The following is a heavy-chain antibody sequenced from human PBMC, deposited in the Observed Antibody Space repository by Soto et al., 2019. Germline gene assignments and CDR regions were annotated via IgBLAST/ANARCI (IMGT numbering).Heavy chain of an antibody. J-gene: IGHJ4*02. D-gene: IGHD1-1*01. Sequence: TSETLCLTCTVSGGSISGGCYFWSWIRQPPGKGLEWIGNIFYSGTTYYNPSLKSRVTISVDTSKNQFSLKLTSVTAADTAVYFCARGVLYWGQGTLVTVSS. CDR1: GGSISGGCYF. CDR2: IFYSGTT. CDR3: ARGVLY. V-gene: IGHV4-31*03.